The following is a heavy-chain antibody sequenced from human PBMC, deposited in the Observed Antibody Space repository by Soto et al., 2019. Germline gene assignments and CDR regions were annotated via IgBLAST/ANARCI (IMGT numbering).Heavy chain of an antibody. CDR3: ERAPNYYDSGGSDY. V-gene: IGHV1-8*01. J-gene: IGHJ4*02. CDR2: MNPNSGNT. Sequence: QVQLVQSGAEVKKPGASVKVSCKASGYTFTSYDINWVRQATGQGLEWMGWMNPNSGNTGYAQKFQGRVTMTRNTXXSTAYMELSSLRSEDTAVYYCERAPNYYDSGGSDYWGQGTLVTVSS. CDR1: GYTFTSYD. D-gene: IGHD3-22*01.